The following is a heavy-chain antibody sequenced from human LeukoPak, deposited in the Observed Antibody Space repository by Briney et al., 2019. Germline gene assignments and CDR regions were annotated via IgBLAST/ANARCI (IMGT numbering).Heavy chain of an antibody. CDR3: ARLSSEYYDFSSHIDY. D-gene: IGHD3-3*01. CDR2: IYYSGST. V-gene: IGHV4-39*01. J-gene: IGHJ4*02. CDR1: GRSISSSSDY. Sequence: SETLSLTCTVSGRSISSSSDYWGWIRQPPGKGLERIGSIYYSGSTYYNLTFKIRVSLSVSTSKNQFSLKLTYVTAAETGVYYCARLSSEYYDFSSHIDYWGQGTLVTVAS.